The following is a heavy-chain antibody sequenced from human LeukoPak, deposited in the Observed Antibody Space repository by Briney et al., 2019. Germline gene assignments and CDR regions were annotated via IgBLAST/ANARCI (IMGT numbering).Heavy chain of an antibody. D-gene: IGHD6-13*01. V-gene: IGHV3-30*18. J-gene: IGHJ4*02. CDR3: AKGQAACFDY. CDR1: GFTFSSYG. Sequence: PGGSLRLSCAASGFTFSSYGMHWVRQAPGKGLEWVAVISYDGSNKYYADSVKGRFTISRDNSKNTLYLQMNSLRAEDTAVYYCAKGQAACFDYWGQGTLVTVSS. CDR2: ISYDGSNK.